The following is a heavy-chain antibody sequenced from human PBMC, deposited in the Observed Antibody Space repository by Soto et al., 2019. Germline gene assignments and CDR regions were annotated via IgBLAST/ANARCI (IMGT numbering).Heavy chain of an antibody. Sequence: TLSLTCTVSGGSISSYYWSWIRQPPGKGLEWIGYIYYSGSTNYNPSLKSRVTISVDTSKNQFSLKLSSVTAADTAVYYCARVSKDYDYIWGSFEGYYYYYMDVWGKGTTVTVSS. CDR1: GGSISSYY. D-gene: IGHD3-16*01. J-gene: IGHJ6*03. V-gene: IGHV4-59*01. CDR3: ARVSKDYDYIWGSFEGYYYYYMDV. CDR2: IYYSGST.